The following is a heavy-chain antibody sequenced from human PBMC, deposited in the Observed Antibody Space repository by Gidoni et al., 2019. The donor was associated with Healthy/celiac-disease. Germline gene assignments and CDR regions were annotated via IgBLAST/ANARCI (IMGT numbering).Heavy chain of an antibody. J-gene: IGHJ4*02. CDR1: GFPFSSYA. V-gene: IGHV3-30-3*01. D-gene: IGHD3-22*01. Sequence: QVQLVESGGGVVQPGRSLRLSCAASGFPFSSYAMHWVRQAPGKGLEWVAVISYDGSNKYYADSVKGRFTISRDNSKNTLYLQMNSLRAEDTAVYYCASGVVVITTLDYWGQGTLVTVSS. CDR2: ISYDGSNK. CDR3: ASGVVVITTLDY.